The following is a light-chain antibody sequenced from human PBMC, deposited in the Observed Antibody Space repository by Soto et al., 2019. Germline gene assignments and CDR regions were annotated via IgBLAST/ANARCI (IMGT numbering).Light chain of an antibody. Sequence: EIALTQSPGTLSLSPGERATLSCRAIQSVSSNYLAWYRQKPGQASSLLIYGASSRATGTPDRFSGSGSGTDFTLTISRLEPEDFAVYYCQQYGTSPWTFGQGTKVEIK. J-gene: IGKJ1*01. CDR2: GAS. CDR1: QSVSSNY. CDR3: QQYGTSPWT. V-gene: IGKV3-20*01.